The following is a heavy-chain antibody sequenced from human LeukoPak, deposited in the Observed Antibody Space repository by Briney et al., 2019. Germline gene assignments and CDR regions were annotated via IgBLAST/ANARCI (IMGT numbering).Heavy chain of an antibody. D-gene: IGHD3-10*01. CDR2: ICGSGGIK. CDR3: TYGSGSYYNQRNDFDY. Sequence: PGGSLRLSCVASGFTFSSHPLSWVRQAPGKGVEWVSAICGSGGIKYYADCGKRRLTRSRDNSNNTLHLQMNSLRAEDTAVYYSTYGSGSYYNQRNDFDYWVQGTMVGDSS. V-gene: IGHV3-23*01. CDR1: GFTFSSHP. J-gene: IGHJ4*02.